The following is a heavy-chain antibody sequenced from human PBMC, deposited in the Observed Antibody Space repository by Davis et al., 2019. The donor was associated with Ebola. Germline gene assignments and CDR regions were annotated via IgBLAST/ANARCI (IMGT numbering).Heavy chain of an antibody. Sequence: PSETLSLTCTVSGASISRSDHYWAWVRKPPGKGLEWIATVYHIGTTYYNPSLKSRVTMSVDTSNNQFSLNLNSVTAADTAFYFCTTNTSSTPWFDPWGQGTLVTVSS. CDR1: GASISRSDHY. J-gene: IGHJ5*02. CDR2: VYHIGTT. V-gene: IGHV4-39*07. CDR3: TTNTSSTPWFDP.